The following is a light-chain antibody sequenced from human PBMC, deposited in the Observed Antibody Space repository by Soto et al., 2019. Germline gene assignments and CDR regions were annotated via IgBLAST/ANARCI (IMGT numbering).Light chain of an antibody. V-gene: IGLV3-21*04. CDR2: YDS. Sequence: SYELTQPPSVSVAPGKTARITCGGNNSGSKSVHWSQQKPGQAPVLVIYYDSDRPSGSPERCSGSNSANTATLTVTRVEAGDEADYYCQVSASGSGHAVFGGGTQLTVL. J-gene: IGLJ7*01. CDR3: QVSASGSGHAV. CDR1: NSGSKS.